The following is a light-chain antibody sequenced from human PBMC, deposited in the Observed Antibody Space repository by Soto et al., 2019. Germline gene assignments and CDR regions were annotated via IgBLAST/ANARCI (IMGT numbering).Light chain of an antibody. J-gene: IGKJ1*01. CDR3: QQYNSYWT. V-gene: IGKV1-5*01. CDR2: DAS. Sequence: DIRTTKSPATLSATEGDRVTITCRASQSISSWLAWYQQKPGKAPKLLIYDASSLESGVPSRFSGSGSGTEFTLTISSLQPDDFATYYCQQYNSYWTFCQGTKVDI. CDR1: QSISSW.